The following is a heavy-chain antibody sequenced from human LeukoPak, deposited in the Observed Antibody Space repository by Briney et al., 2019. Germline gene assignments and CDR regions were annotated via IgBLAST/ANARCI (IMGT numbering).Heavy chain of an antibody. Sequence: SETLSLTCAVSGGSISSDGYSWSWIRQPPGKGLEWIGYIYHSGSTYYNPSLKSRVTISVDRSKNQFSLKLSSVTAADTAVYYCARDVGSDEYWYFDLWGRGTLVTVSS. CDR1: GGSISSDGYS. D-gene: IGHD3-10*01. J-gene: IGHJ2*01. V-gene: IGHV4-30-2*01. CDR3: ARDVGSDEYWYFDL. CDR2: IYHSGST.